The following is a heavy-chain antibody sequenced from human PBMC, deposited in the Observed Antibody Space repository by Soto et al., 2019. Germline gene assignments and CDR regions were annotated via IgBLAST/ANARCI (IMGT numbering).Heavy chain of an antibody. D-gene: IGHD6-19*01. CDR2: INQDGSER. Sequence: EVQLVESGGGLVQPGGSLRLSCAVSGFTFRTYWMSWVRQAPGKGLEWVANINQDGSERYYVDSMKDRFTISRDNDKTSRYLEVNSLRDGDTAVYYCVWYSDGWYKGYRYWGQGTLVTVSS. CDR1: GFTFRTYW. CDR3: VWYSDGWYKGYRY. V-gene: IGHV3-7*01. J-gene: IGHJ4*02.